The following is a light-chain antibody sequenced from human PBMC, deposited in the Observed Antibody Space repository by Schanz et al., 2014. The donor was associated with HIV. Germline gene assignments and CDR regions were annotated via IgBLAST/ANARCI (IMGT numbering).Light chain of an antibody. CDR3: LQRTNWPWT. Sequence: EIVLTQSPGTLSLSPGERATLSCRASQSVSASYLAWYQQRPGQSPRLLIYDASNRATGIPARFSGSGSGTDFTLTISSLEPEDFAVYYCLQRTNWPWTFGQGTKVEIK. V-gene: IGKV3D-20*02. J-gene: IGKJ1*01. CDR1: QSVSASY. CDR2: DAS.